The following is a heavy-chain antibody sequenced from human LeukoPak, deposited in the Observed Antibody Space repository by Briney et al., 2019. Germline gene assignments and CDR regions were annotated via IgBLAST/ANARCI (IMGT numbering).Heavy chain of an antibody. CDR3: AREYGYYGSGSYYPFDY. Sequence: GGSLRLSCATSGFIFSRYWMSWVRQAPGKGLEWVANINQDESEKNYVDSVKGRFTISRDNAKNSLDLQMNSLRAEDTAVYYCAREYGYYGSGSYYPFDYWGQGTLVTVSS. CDR2: INQDESEK. V-gene: IGHV3-7*01. CDR1: GFIFSRYW. J-gene: IGHJ4*02. D-gene: IGHD3-10*01.